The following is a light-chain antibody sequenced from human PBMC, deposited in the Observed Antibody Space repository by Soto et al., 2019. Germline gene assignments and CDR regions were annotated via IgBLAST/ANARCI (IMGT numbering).Light chain of an antibody. CDR2: GAS. CDR3: QQYGRSPFT. V-gene: IGKV3-20*01. J-gene: IGKJ2*01. Sequence: EIVLTQSPGTLSLSPGERATLSCRASQRITNNFLAWFQQKPGLAPRLLIHGASTRASGVPDRFSGGGSGTYFVLTISRLEPEDFAVYYCQQYGRSPFTFGQGTKLQIK. CDR1: QRITNNF.